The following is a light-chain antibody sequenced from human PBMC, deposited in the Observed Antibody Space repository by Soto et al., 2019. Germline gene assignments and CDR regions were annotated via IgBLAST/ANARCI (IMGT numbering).Light chain of an antibody. J-gene: IGKJ5*01. CDR2: GAS. Sequence: EIVLTQSPATLSLSPGERATLSCRASQSVGNYLAWYQQKPGQAPRLLIYGASSRATGIPDRFSGSGSGTHFTLTISRLEPGDFAVYYCQHFGGTTFTFGQGTRLEIK. CDR3: QHFGGTTFT. V-gene: IGKV3-20*01. CDR1: QSVGNY.